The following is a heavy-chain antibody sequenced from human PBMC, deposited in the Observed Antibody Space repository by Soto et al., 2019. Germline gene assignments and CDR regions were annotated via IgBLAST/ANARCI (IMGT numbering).Heavy chain of an antibody. D-gene: IGHD6-13*01. J-gene: IGHJ4*02. CDR1: GFTFSSYA. CDR3: ARVPLIAAAEHYYFDY. CDR2: ISYDGSNK. V-gene: IGHV3-30-3*01. Sequence: GGSLRLSCAASGFTFSSYAMHWVRQAPGKGLEWVAVISYDGSNKYYADSVKGRFTISRDNSKNTLYLQMNSLRAEDTAVYYCARVPLIAAAEHYYFDYWGQGTLVTVSS.